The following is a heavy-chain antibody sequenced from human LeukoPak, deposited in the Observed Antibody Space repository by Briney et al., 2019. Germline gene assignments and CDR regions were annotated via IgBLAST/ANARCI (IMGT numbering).Heavy chain of an antibody. D-gene: IGHD3-10*01. CDR3: ARLWLGNYFDY. CDR2: IYSSGNT. CDR1: GASLSSSNYY. V-gene: IGHV4-39*01. Sequence: PSETLSLTCAVSGASLSSSNYYWGWVRQSPGKGLEWLGNIYSSGNTYYNASLKSRVTMYIDTSKNQFSLKLSSVTAADTAVYYCARLWLGNYFDYWGQGTLVTVSS. J-gene: IGHJ4*02.